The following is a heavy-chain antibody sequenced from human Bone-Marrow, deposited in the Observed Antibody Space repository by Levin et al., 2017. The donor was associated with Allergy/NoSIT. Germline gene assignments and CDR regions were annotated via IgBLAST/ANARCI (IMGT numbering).Heavy chain of an antibody. CDR2: VSWDGDST. J-gene: IGHJ4*02. Sequence: GGSLRLSCVASGFTFDDYAMHWVRQAPGKGLEWVSLVSWDGDSTYYADSVKGRFSISRDNSKNSLYLHMSSLRPEDTALYYCAKAMEASSLFDSWGQGTLVTVSS. D-gene: IGHD6-6*01. CDR3: AKAMEASSLFDS. V-gene: IGHV3-43D*03. CDR1: GFTFDDYA.